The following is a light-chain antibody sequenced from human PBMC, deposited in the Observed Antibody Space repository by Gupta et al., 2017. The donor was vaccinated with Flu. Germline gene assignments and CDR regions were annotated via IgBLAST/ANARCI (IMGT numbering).Light chain of an antibody. J-gene: IGKJ2*03. CDR3: QQRTHWPGYS. V-gene: IGKV3-11*01. CDR2: DAS. Sequence: ATLSVSPGESATRSCTARQSVRNLLAWYKQRPGQAPSLLIYDASNRDTGIPARFSGSGSGTDLTLTISSREQEDFASYYCQQRTHWPGYSFGQGTKLEIK. CDR1: QSVRNL.